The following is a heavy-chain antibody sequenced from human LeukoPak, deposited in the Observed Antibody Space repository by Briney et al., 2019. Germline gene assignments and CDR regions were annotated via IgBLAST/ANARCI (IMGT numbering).Heavy chain of an antibody. CDR1: GCSISSYY. CDR3: ASTAYCGGDCYPDIFDY. CDR2: IYYSWST. V-gene: IGHV4-59*08. Sequence: SETLSLTCTVSGCSISSYYWNWIRQPPWKGLDWVGYIYYSWSTNYNPSRKSRVTISVDTSKNQFSLKLSSVTAADTAVYYCASTAYCGGDCYPDIFDYWGQGTLVTVSS. D-gene: IGHD2-21*02. J-gene: IGHJ4*02.